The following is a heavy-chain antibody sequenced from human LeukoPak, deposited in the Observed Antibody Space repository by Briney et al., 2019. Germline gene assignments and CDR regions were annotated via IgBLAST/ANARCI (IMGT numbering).Heavy chain of an antibody. J-gene: IGHJ3*02. CDR1: GFTFSSYA. CDR3: ARAPRRAQGAFDI. V-gene: IGHV3-23*01. Sequence: GALRLSCAASGFTFSSYAMSWVRQAPGKGLEWVSAISGSGGSTYYADSVKGRFTISRDNSKNTLYLQMNSLRAEDTAVYYCARAPRRAQGAFDIWGQGTMVTVSS. CDR2: ISGSGGST.